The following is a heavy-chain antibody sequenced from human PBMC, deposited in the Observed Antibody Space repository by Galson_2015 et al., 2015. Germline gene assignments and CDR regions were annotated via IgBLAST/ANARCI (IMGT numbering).Heavy chain of an antibody. CDR2: INHSGST. Sequence: ETLSLTCAVYGGSFSGYYWSWIRQPPGKGLEWTGEINHSGSTNYNPSLKSRVTISVDTSKNQFSLKLSSVTAADTAVYYCAVPYYYGSGSSYAFDPWGQGTLVTVSS. V-gene: IGHV4-34*01. J-gene: IGHJ5*02. CDR3: AVPYYYGSGSSYAFDP. CDR1: GGSFSGYY. D-gene: IGHD3-10*01.